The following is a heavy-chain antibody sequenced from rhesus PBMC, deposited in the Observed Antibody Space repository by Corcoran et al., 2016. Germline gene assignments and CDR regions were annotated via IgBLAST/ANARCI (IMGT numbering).Heavy chain of an antibody. CDR2: INGNTGGS. CDR1: GASVNAFW. D-gene: IGHD5-36*01. V-gene: IGHV4-80*01. Sequence: QVRLQESGPGLVKPSETLSLTCDVSGASVNAFWLTWIRQVPGKGLECIGEINGNTGGSSYSPSLNSRVTISKDASKSQFSLTLRSVTAADTAVYYCATGIGFSYCNFWGQGVQVTVSS. CDR3: ATGIGFSYCNF. J-gene: IGHJ4*01.